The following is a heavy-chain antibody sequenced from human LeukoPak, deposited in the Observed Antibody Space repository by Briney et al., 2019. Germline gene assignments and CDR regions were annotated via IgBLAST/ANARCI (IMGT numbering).Heavy chain of an antibody. CDR2: IYYSGSP. Sequence: PSETLSLTCTVSGGSIASDSYFWAWIRQPPGKGLEWIGNIYYSGSPHYNPSLQSRATISVDTSKNHFSLKLSSVTAADTAVYCCARQEDVRVNVVRGLIIASPWFDPWGQGTLVTVSS. CDR3: ARQEDVRVNVVRGLIIASPWFDP. V-gene: IGHV4-39*01. CDR1: GGSIASDSYF. J-gene: IGHJ5*02. D-gene: IGHD3-10*01.